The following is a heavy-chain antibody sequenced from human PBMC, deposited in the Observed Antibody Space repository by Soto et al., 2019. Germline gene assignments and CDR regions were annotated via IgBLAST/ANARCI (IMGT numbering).Heavy chain of an antibody. J-gene: IGHJ3*01. V-gene: IGHV1-3*01. Sequence: ASLKVSCKTSGYTFLSYAIHWVRQAPGQGLEWMGWVNPSNGNTRYSENFQVRLSLTRDTSANTAYMELSSLRSEDTAVYYCARRLSAFDVWGQGTMVTVSS. CDR1: GYTFLSYA. CDR2: VNPSNGNT. CDR3: ARRLSAFDV.